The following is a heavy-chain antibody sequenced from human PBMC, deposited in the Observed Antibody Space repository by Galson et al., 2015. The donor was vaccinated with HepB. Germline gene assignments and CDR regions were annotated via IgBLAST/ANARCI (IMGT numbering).Heavy chain of an antibody. Sequence: SLRLSCAASGFTFSSYSMNWVRQAPGKGLEWVSSISSSSSYIYYADSVEGRFTISRDNAKNSLYLQMNSLRAEDTAVYYCARVGSTSLPDKWGQGPLVTVSS. CDR2: ISSSSSYI. CDR1: GFTFSSYS. D-gene: IGHD2-2*01. V-gene: IGHV3-21*01. J-gene: IGHJ4*02. CDR3: ARVGSTSLPDK.